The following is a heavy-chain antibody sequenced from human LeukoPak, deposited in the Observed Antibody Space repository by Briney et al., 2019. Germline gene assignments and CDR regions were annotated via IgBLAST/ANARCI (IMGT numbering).Heavy chain of an antibody. CDR1: GFTFSSYS. CDR3: ARDPLTGADIVATGRDY. V-gene: IGHV3-21*01. D-gene: IGHD5-12*01. CDR2: ISSRSSYI. Sequence: GGSLRLSCAPSGFTFSSYSMNWVRHAPGKGLEWVSSISSRSSYIYYAHSVKGRLTISRDNAKNSLYLQMNSLRAEDTAVYYCARDPLTGADIVATGRDYWGQGTLVTVSS. J-gene: IGHJ4*02.